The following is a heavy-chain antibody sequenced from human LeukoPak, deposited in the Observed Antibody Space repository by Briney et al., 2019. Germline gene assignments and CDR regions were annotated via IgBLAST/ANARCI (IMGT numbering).Heavy chain of an antibody. D-gene: IGHD3-3*01. CDR1: GYTFTSYD. Sequence: ASVKVSCKASGYTFTSYDINWVRQATGQELEWMGWMNPNSGNTGYAQKFQGRVTMPRNTSISTAYMELSSLRSEDTAVYYCARRISIFGVARDYWGQGTLVTVSS. J-gene: IGHJ4*02. CDR3: ARRISIFGVARDY. CDR2: MNPNSGNT. V-gene: IGHV1-8*01.